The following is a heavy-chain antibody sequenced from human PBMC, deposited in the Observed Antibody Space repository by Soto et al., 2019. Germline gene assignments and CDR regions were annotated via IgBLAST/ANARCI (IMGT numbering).Heavy chain of an antibody. J-gene: IGHJ4*02. CDR1: GFTFDDYA. D-gene: IGHD1-26*01. V-gene: IGHV3-9*01. CDR2: ISWNSGTL. Sequence: EVHLVESGGGLVQPGRSLRLSCAASGFTFDDYAMHWVRQAPGKGLEWVSGISWNSGTLGYADSVKGRFTISRDNAKKALDLQMNSLRAEDTALYYCVKALGEYSGNSLNYWGQGTLVTVSS. CDR3: VKALGEYSGNSLNY.